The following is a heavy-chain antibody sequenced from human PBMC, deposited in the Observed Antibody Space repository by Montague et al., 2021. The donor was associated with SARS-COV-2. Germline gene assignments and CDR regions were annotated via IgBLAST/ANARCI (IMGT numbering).Heavy chain of an antibody. CDR1: GGSFSGYY. J-gene: IGHJ4*02. Sequence: TLSLTCAVYGGSFSGYYWTWIRQSPGKGLEWIAEINHSGTTNYNFNPSLRSRVTISVDTSKSQFSLKLSSVTAVDTGVYYCARWDPQTLTLIGLRGKSASDYWGQGTLVTVSS. D-gene: IGHD4-23*01. CDR3: ARWDPQTLTLIGLRGKSASDY. CDR2: INHSGTT. V-gene: IGHV4-34*01.